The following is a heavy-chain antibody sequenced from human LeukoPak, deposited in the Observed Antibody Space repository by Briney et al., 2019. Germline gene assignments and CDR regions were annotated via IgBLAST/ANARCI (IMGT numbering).Heavy chain of an antibody. D-gene: IGHD6-13*01. CDR2: IKSDGSAT. V-gene: IGHV3-74*01. CDR1: GFSFTNYW. CDR3: AKGGYSSSWLTFDY. Sequence: TGGSLRLSCAASGFSFTNYWMHWVRQAPGKGLVWVAHIKSDGSATRYADSVKGRFTISRDNAKNSLYLQMNSLRAEDTALYYCAKGGYSSSWLTFDYWGQGTLVTVSS. J-gene: IGHJ4*02.